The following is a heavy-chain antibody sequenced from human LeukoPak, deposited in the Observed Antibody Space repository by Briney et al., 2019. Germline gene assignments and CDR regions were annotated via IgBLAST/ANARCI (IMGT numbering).Heavy chain of an antibody. Sequence: PGGSLRLSCAASGFTFSSYSMNWVRQAPGKGLEWVSSISSSSSYIYYADSVKGRFTISRDNAKNSLYLQMNSLRAEDTAVYYCARDAAAGDELDYWGQGTLVTVSS. D-gene: IGHD6-13*01. CDR2: ISSSSSYI. CDR3: ARDAAAGDELDY. CDR1: GFTFSSYS. J-gene: IGHJ4*02. V-gene: IGHV3-21*01.